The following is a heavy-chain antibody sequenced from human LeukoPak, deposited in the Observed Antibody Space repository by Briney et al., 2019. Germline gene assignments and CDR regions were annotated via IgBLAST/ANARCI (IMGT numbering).Heavy chain of an antibody. Sequence: VGTLRLSCTASGFTFGDYAMSWVRQAPGKGLEWVANIKQDGSEKYYVDSVKGRFTISRDNAKNSLYLQMNSMRAEDTAVYYCAKYVVGYMDVWGKGTTVTVSS. D-gene: IGHD2-15*01. CDR1: GFTFGDYA. CDR3: AKYVVGYMDV. V-gene: IGHV3-7*01. CDR2: IKQDGSEK. J-gene: IGHJ6*03.